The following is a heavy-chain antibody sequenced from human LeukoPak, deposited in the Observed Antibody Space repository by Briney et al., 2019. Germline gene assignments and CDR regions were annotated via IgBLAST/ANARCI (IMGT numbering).Heavy chain of an antibody. CDR2: INPNSGGT. Sequence: ASVKVSCKASGYTFTGYYMHWVRQAPGQGLEWMGWINPNSGGTNYAQNFQGRVTMTRDTSISTAYMGLSRPRSDDTAVYYCARGGDSSSWYGWFDPWGQGTLVTVSS. J-gene: IGHJ5*02. D-gene: IGHD6-13*01. CDR1: GYTFTGYY. CDR3: ARGGDSSSWYGWFDP. V-gene: IGHV1-2*02.